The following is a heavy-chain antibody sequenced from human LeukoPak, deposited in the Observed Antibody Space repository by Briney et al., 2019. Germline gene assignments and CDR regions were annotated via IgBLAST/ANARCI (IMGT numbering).Heavy chain of an antibody. Sequence: PGGSLRLSCTASGFTFGDYAMSWVRQPPGKGLEWVGFIRTKAYGGTTEYGASVKGRFTISRDDSKSIAYLQMNSLKIEDTAVYYCIGYSSGWYPFGFDYWGQGTLVTVSS. J-gene: IGHJ4*02. D-gene: IGHD6-19*01. CDR3: IGYSSGWYPFGFDY. CDR2: IRTKAYGGTT. CDR1: GFTFGDYA. V-gene: IGHV3-49*04.